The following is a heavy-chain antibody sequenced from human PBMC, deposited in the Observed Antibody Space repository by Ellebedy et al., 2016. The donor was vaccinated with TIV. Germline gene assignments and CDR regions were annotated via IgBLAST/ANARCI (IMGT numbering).Heavy chain of an antibody. J-gene: IGHJ6*02. D-gene: IGHD3-22*01. CDR3: ARLIGYDSSGYWGLYYYGMDV. CDR2: IYPGDSDT. CDR1: GYSFTSYW. V-gene: IGHV5-51*01. Sequence: GESLKISXKGSGYSFTSYWIGWVRQMPGKGLEWMGIIYPGDSDTRYSPSFQGQVTISADKSISTAYLQWSSLKASDTAMYYCARLIGYDSSGYWGLYYYGMDVWGQGTTVTVSS.